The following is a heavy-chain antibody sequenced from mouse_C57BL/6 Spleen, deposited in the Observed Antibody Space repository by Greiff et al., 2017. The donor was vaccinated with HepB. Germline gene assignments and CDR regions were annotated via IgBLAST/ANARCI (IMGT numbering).Heavy chain of an antibody. J-gene: IGHJ1*03. D-gene: IGHD2-1*01. CDR3: AIVPPCDYGTPRYFDV. Sequence: QVQLQQPGAELVKPGASVTVSCKASGYTFTSYWMRWVKQRPGQGLEWIGRIHPSDSDTNYNQKFKGKATLTVDKSSSTAYLKLSSLTSEDSAVYYCAIVPPCDYGTPRYFDVWGTGTTVTVSS. V-gene: IGHV1-74*01. CDR1: GYTFTSYW. CDR2: IHPSDSDT.